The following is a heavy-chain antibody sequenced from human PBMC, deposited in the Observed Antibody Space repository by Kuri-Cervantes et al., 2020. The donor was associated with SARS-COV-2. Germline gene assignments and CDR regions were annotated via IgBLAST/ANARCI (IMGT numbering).Heavy chain of an antibody. CDR2: IYYSGSA. V-gene: IGHV4-39*01. CDR1: GGSVSSSSHY. CDR3: ARPDSSGYYFDY. J-gene: IGHJ4*02. Sequence: SETLSLTCTVSGGSVSSSSHYWGWIRQPPGMGLEWIGNIYYSGSAYYYPSLESRATISLGTSNNQSPLKLSSVTAADTAVYYCARPDSSGYYFDYWGQETLVTVSS. D-gene: IGHD3-22*01.